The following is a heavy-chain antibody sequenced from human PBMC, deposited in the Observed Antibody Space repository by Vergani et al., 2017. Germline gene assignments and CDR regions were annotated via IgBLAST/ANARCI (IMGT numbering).Heavy chain of an antibody. V-gene: IGHV4-38-2*01. CDR1: GYSISSGYY. D-gene: IGHD2-2*01. CDR3: ARHSPAADWFDP. CDR2: IYHSGST. J-gene: IGHJ5*02. Sequence: QVQLQESGPGLVKPSETLSLTCAVSGYSISSGYYWGWIRQPPGKGLEWIGSIYHSGSTYYNPSLKGRVTISVDTSKNQFSLKLSYVTAADTAVYYCARHSPAADWFDPWGQGTLVTVSS.